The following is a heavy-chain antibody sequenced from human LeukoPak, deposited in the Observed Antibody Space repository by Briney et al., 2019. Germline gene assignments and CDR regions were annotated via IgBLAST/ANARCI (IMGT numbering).Heavy chain of an antibody. CDR2: INPNSGGT. V-gene: IGHV1-2*06. Sequence: ASVKVSCKASGYTFTGYYMHWVRPAPGQGLEWMGRINPNSGGTNYAQKFQGRVTMTRDTSISTAYMELSRLRSDDTAVYYCARRITMWNAFDIWGQGTMVTVPS. J-gene: IGHJ3*02. D-gene: IGHD3-10*02. CDR3: ARRITMWNAFDI. CDR1: GYTFTGYY.